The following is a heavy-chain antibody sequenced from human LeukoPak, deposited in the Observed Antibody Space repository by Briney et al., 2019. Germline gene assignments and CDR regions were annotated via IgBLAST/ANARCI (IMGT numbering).Heavy chain of an antibody. J-gene: IGHJ4*02. D-gene: IGHD3-10*01. Sequence: GASVKVSCKASGYRFSDHGISWVRQAPGQGLEWMGWINPNSGGTNYAQKFQGRVTMTRDTSISTAYMELSRLRSDDTAVYYCARDRYYYGSGSYPDYWGQGTLVTVSS. CDR1: GYRFSDHG. CDR3: ARDRYYYGSGSYPDY. CDR2: INPNSGGT. V-gene: IGHV1-2*02.